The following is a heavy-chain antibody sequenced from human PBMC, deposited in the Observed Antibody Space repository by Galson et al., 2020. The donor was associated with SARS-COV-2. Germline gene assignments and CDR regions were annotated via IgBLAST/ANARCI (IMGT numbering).Heavy chain of an antibody. CDR2: ISWNSGSV. CDR1: GFTFDDYG. J-gene: IGHJ4*02. Sequence: LSLTCAASGFTFDDYGMHWVRQAPGKGLEWVSSISWNSGSVAYADSVKGRFTISRDNAKNSLYLQMNSLRAEDMALYYCAKAKWGTGRYADQPFDYWGQGTLVIVSS. D-gene: IGHD1-26*01. CDR3: AKAKWGTGRYADQPFDY. V-gene: IGHV3-9*03.